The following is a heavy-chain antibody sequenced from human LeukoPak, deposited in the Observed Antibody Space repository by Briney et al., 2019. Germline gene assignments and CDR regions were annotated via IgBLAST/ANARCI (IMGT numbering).Heavy chain of an antibody. J-gene: IGHJ2*01. CDR1: GFTFSSYS. CDR3: ARDLGNWEKREWYFDL. D-gene: IGHD1-1*01. V-gene: IGHV3-21*01. Sequence: GGSLRLSCAASGFTFSSYSMNWVRQAPGKGLEWVSSISSSSSYIYYADSVKSRFTISRDNAKNSLYLQMNSLRAEDTAVYYCARDLGNWEKREWYFDLWGRGTLVTVSS. CDR2: ISSSSSYI.